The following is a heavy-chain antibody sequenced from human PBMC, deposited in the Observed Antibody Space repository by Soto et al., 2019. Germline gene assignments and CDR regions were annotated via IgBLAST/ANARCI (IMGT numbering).Heavy chain of an antibody. CDR2: IWYDGSNE. Sequence: QVQLVESGGGVVQPGRSLRLSCGVSGSTFSSYAMHWVRQAPGKGLEWVAVIWYDGSNEDYADSVKGRFTISRDNSKKTLFLQMYSLRVEDTAVYYCAREETGTFDCWGQGTLVTVSS. CDR3: AREETGTFDC. CDR1: GSTFSSYA. D-gene: IGHD1-1*01. V-gene: IGHV3-33*01. J-gene: IGHJ4*02.